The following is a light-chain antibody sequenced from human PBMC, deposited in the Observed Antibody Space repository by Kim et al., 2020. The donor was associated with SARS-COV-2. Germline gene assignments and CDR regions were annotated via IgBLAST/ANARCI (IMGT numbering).Light chain of an antibody. CDR1: SSDIGRYNY. J-gene: IGLJ2*01. V-gene: IGLV2-14*03. CDR3: SSYSTNGIL. Sequence: QSALAQPASVSGSPGQTITISCTGTSSDIGRYNYVSWYQQHPGKAPKLIIYDVYDRPLGVSDRFSGAKSANTASLTISGLQAEDESDFFCSSYSTNGILFGGGTQLTVL. CDR2: DVY.